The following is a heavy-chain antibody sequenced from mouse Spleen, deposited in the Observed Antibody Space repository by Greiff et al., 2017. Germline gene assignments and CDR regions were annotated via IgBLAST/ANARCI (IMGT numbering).Heavy chain of an antibody. J-gene: IGHJ3*01. D-gene: IGHD3-1*01. CDR2: IDPSDSYT. V-gene: IGHV1-50*01. CDR1: GYTFTSYW. CDR3: ARSAARVSFAY. Sequence: QVQLQQPGAELVKPGASVKLSCKASGYTFTSYWMQWVKQRPGQGLEWIGEIDPSDSYTNYNQKFKGKATLTVDTSSSTAYMQLSSLTSEDSAVYYCARSAARVSFAYWGQGTLVTVSA.